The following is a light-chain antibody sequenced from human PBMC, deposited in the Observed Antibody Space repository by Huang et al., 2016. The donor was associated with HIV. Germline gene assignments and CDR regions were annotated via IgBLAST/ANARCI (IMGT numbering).Light chain of an antibody. J-gene: IGKJ1*01. CDR1: QSVRNY. CDR3: QQRSDWPPWT. Sequence: EIVLTQSPATLSLSPGERATLSCRASQSVRNYLAWYQQKPGQAPRLLIDDASNRATGTPARFSGSGSGTDFTLTISSLEPEDFAVYYGQQRSDWPPWTFGQGTKVEIK. CDR2: DAS. V-gene: IGKV3-11*01.